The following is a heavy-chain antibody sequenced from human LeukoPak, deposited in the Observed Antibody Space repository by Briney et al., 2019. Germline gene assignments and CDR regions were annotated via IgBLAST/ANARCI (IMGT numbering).Heavy chain of an antibody. CDR3: ARTAIVTPRRPTPIAARPRGPFGY. J-gene: IGHJ4*02. CDR2: MNPNSGNT. V-gene: IGHV1-8*01. Sequence: GASVKVSCKASGYTFTSYDINWVRQATGQGLEWMGRMNPNSGNTGYAQKFQGRVTMTRNTSISTAYMELSSLRSEDTAVYYCARTAIVTPRRPTPIAARPRGPFGYWGQGTLVTVSS. D-gene: IGHD6-6*01. CDR1: GYTFTSYD.